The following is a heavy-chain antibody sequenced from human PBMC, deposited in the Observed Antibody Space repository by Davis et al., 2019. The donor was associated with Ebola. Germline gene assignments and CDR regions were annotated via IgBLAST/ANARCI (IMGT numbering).Heavy chain of an antibody. V-gene: IGHV1-18*01. D-gene: IGHD4-17*01. Sequence: AASVKVSCKASGYTFTSYGISWVRQAPGQGLEWMGWISTYNGYTNYAQKLQGRVTMTTDTSTSTAYMELRSLRSDDTAVYYCARRDYGDYGAFWGQGTLVTVSS. J-gene: IGHJ4*02. CDR3: ARRDYGDYGAF. CDR2: ISTYNGYT. CDR1: GYTFTSYG.